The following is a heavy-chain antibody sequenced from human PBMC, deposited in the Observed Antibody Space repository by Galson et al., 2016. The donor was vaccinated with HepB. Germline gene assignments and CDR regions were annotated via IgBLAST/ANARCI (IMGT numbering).Heavy chain of an antibody. CDR2: IYPTGST. J-gene: IGHJ6*03. CDR1: GGSVRNYY. V-gene: IGHV4-4*07. D-gene: IGHD5-18*01. CDR3: ARGEQLSNYYYYMGV. Sequence: SETLSLTCSVSGGSVRNYYWSWIRQPAGKGLEWIGRIYPTGSTNYSPSLKSRVTMSVDTSKNQFSLELSSLTAADTGVYYCARGEQLSNYYYYMGVWGKGTTVTVSS.